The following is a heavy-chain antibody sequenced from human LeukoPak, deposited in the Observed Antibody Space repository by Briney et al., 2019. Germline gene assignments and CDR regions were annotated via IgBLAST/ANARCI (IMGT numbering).Heavy chain of an antibody. V-gene: IGHV4-39*01. CDR2: IYYSGST. J-gene: IGHJ4*02. CDR1: GGSISSSSYF. CDR3: ARRMTPTRSLDY. D-gene: IGHD2-15*01. Sequence: SETLSLTCTVSGGSISSSSYFSGWLRQPPGKGLEWIGSIYYSGSTYYNPSLKSRVTISVDTSNNQFPLKLSYVTAADTAVYYCARRMTPTRSLDYWGQGTLVTVSS.